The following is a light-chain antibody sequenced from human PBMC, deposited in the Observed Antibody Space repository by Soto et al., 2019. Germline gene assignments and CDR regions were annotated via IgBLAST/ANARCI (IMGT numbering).Light chain of an antibody. CDR2: GAS. CDR1: QSVISDY. J-gene: IGKJ5*01. CDR3: QQRSNWPVT. Sequence: EIVLTQSPGTLSLSPGESATLSCRASQSVISDYLAWYQHKPGQAPRLLIYGASSRDTGIPARFIGSGSGTDFTLTISSLEPEDFAVYYCQQRSNWPVTFGQGTRLEIK. V-gene: IGKV3D-20*02.